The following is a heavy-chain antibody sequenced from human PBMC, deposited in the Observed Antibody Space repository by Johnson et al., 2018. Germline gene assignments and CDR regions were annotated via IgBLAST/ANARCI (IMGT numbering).Heavy chain of an antibody. D-gene: IGHD2-21*01. V-gene: IGHV3-30*03. CDR2: ISYDGDNR. J-gene: IGHJ6*03. CDR3: ATAGMPYYSPYMAV. Sequence: QVQLVESGGGVVQPGRSLRLSCAASGFTFSRNGMHWVRQAPGKGLEWMAVISYDGDNRKYADSVKGRFTISRDNSQQTLFLQMDSLRSEDTAVYYCATAGMPYYSPYMAVWGKGTTVTVSS. CDR1: GFTFSRNG.